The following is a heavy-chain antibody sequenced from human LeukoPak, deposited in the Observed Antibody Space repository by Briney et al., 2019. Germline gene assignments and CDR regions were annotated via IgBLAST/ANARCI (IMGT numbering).Heavy chain of an antibody. CDR3: ARDCSGGSCYPDY. CDR1: GFTFSDYY. CDR2: ISSSGSTI. J-gene: IGHJ4*02. D-gene: IGHD2-15*01. V-gene: IGHV3-11*04. Sequence: GGSLRLSCAASGFTFSDYYMSWIRQAPGKGLEWVSYISSSGSTIYYAASVKGRFTISRDNAKNSLYLQMNSLRAADTAVYYCARDCSGGSCYPDYWGQGTLVTVSS.